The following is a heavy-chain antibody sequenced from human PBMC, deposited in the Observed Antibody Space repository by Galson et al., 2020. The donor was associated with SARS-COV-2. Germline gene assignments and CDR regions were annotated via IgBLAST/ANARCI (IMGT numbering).Heavy chain of an antibody. V-gene: IGHV2-5*02. J-gene: IGHJ4*02. CDR1: GFSLSTSGVG. D-gene: IGHD1-7*01. CDR2: IYWDDDK. Sequence: KMSGPTLVKPTQTLTLTCTFSGFSLSTSGVGVGWIRQPPGKALEWLALIYWDDDKSYSPSLTSRLTITKDTSKNQVVLTMTNMDPVDTATYYCARRSLNWNLGYFDYWGQGTLVTVSS. CDR3: ARRSLNWNLGYFDY.